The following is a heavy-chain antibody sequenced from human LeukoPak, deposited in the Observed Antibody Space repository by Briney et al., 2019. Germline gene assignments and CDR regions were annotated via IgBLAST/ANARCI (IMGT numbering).Heavy chain of an antibody. CDR1: GLTFSTSG. Sequence: GGSLRLSCTASGLTFSTSGFNWVRQAPGKGLEWVASIGPTGSDRYHADSIKGRFTISRDNANNFLYLQMSSLRAEDTAVYYCATETNGRHYDYWGQGTLLTVSS. J-gene: IGHJ4*02. CDR2: IGPTGSDR. CDR3: ATETNGRHYDY. V-gene: IGHV3-21*06. D-gene: IGHD1-14*01.